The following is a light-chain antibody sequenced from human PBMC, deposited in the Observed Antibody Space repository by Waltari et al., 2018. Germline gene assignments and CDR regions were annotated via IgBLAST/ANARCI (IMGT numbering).Light chain of an antibody. CDR1: RHNIGCYNR. CDR2: QVS. Sequence: AALTPPSSMSWFPGNSVTNPRTGTRHNIGCYNRASWYQHPPGKAPKLMIYQVSQRPSGVSGCFSGSKSGNTASLTISGLPAEDEADYYCKSYAGSNTLVFGGGTRLTVL. J-gene: IGLJ2*01. CDR3: KSYAGSNTLV. V-gene: IGLV2-18*02.